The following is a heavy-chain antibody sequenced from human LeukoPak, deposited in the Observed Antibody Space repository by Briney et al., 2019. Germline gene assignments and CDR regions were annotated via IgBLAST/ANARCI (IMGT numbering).Heavy chain of an antibody. CDR3: ARGSGPNDY. Sequence: KASETLSLTCTVSGGSISSGSYYWSWIRQPAGKGLEWIGRTYTSGSTNYNPSLKSRVTISLDTSKNQFSLKLSSVTAADTAVYYCARGSGPNDYWGQGTLVTVSS. J-gene: IGHJ4*02. V-gene: IGHV4-61*02. CDR1: GGSISSGSYY. CDR2: TYTSGST. D-gene: IGHD3-3*01.